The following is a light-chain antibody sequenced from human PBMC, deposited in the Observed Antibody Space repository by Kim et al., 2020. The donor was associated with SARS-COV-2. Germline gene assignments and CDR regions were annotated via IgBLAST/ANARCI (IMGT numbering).Light chain of an antibody. CDR1: QSVRGA. Sequence: ASVGERVTISCRASQSVRGALAWYQHKPERAPKLLRSNAYILESGVPSRFSGTVSVTDYTLTISGVQREEFVTYYCAQFNIDRITFGEGTRLWIK. J-gene: IGKJ5*01. V-gene: IGKV1-13*02. CDR2: NAY. CDR3: AQFNIDRIT.